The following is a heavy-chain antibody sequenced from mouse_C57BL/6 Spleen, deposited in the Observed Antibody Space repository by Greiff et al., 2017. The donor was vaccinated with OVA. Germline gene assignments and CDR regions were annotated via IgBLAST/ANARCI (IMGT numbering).Heavy chain of an antibody. V-gene: IGHV5-17*01. J-gene: IGHJ3*01. CDR2: ISSGSSNI. D-gene: IGHD2-1*01. CDR1: GFTFSDYG. CDR3: ARPGIYYGNYEGFAY. Sequence: EVKLVESGGGLVKPGGSLKLSCAASGFTFSDYGMHWVRQAPEKGLEWVAYISSGSSNIYYADTVKGRFTISRDNAKNTLFLQMTSLRAEDTAMYYCARPGIYYGNYEGFAYWGQGTLVTVSA.